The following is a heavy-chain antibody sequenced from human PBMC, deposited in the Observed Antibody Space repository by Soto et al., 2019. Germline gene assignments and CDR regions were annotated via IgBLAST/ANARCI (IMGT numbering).Heavy chain of an antibody. D-gene: IGHD2-8*02. J-gene: IGHJ6*02. V-gene: IGHV3-9*01. CDR3: AKSTGGTANGMGV. CDR1: GFSFDDYA. Sequence: EVQVVESGGGLVQPGRSLRLSCAASGFSFDDYAMHWVRQAPGKGLEWVSGISWNSGTIGYADSVKGRFTISRDNAKNSLELQMNRLRAEDTALYYCAKSTGGTANGMGVWGQGTTVTVSS. CDR2: ISWNSGTI.